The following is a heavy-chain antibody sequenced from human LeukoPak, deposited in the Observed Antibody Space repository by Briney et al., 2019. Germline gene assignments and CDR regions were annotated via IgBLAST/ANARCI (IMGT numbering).Heavy chain of an antibody. J-gene: IGHJ4*02. V-gene: IGHV3-74*03. Sequence: GGPLRLSCAASGFTLRNYWMHWVRQAPGKGLVWVSRGEGDGSTSTYADSVKGRFTISRDIAKNTLYLQMNSLRAEDTAVYYCTTTDHFDYWGQGTLVTVSS. CDR2: GEGDGSTS. CDR1: GFTLRNYW. CDR3: TTTDHFDY.